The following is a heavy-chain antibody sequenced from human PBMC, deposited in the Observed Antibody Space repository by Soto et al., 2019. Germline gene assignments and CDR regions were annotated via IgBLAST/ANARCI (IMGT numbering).Heavy chain of an antibody. CDR3: ARRARPDFYYMDV. CDR2: ISSNGVGT. D-gene: IGHD6-6*01. J-gene: IGHJ6*03. Sequence: EVQLAESGGGLAQPGGSLRLSCAASGFTLSGYAMDWVRQAPGKGLEYVSGISSNGVGTYYANSVQGRFTISRDNSKNTVYLQIGGLRPEEMAVYYCARRARPDFYYMDVWGKGTTVTVSS. CDR1: GFTLSGYA. V-gene: IGHV3-64*01.